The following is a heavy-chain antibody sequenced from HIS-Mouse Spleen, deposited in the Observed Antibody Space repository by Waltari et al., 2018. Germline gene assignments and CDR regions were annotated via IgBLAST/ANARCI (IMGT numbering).Heavy chain of an antibody. CDR2: GNPNRGGT. D-gene: IGHD6-13*01. J-gene: IGHJ4*02. V-gene: IGHV1-2*02. Sequence: QVQLVQSGAEVKKPGASVKVSCKASGYTFTGYYMHWVRQAPGQGLEWMGGGNPNRGGTNYAQKVKGRVTMTRETSISTAYMELSRLRSDDTAVYYCARSPSGSSWYDYWGQGTLVTVSS. CDR1: GYTFTGYY. CDR3: ARSPSGSSWYDY.